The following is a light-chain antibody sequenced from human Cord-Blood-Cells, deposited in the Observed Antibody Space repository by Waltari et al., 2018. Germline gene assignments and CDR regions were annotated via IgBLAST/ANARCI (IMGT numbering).Light chain of an antibody. V-gene: IGKV3-11*01. Sequence: IVLTQSPATLSFSPGERATLSCRASQSVSSSFTWYQQKPGQAPRLLIYDASNRATGIPARFSGSGSGTDFTLTISSLEPEDFAVYYCQQRSNWLTFGGGTKVEIK. CDR2: DAS. CDR1: QSVSSS. CDR3: QQRSNWLT. J-gene: IGKJ4*01.